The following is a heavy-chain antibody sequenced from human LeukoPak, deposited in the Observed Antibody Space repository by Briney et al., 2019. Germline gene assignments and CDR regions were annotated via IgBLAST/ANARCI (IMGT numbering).Heavy chain of an antibody. Sequence: KTGGSLRLSCAAPGFTFTSYTMNWVRQAPGKGLEWVSDISSSGSYIDYADSVKGRFTISRDNAKNSLFLHMNSLRAEDTAVYYCARSLIADGAFDIWGQGTMVTVSS. CDR1: GFTFTSYT. D-gene: IGHD2-21*01. CDR2: ISSSGSYI. CDR3: ARSLIADGAFDI. J-gene: IGHJ3*02. V-gene: IGHV3-21*01.